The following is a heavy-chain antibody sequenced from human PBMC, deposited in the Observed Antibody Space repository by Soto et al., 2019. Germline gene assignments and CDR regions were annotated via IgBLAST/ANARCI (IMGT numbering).Heavy chain of an antibody. CDR2: IFYDGYT. CDR1: GDSISGSPYY. D-gene: IGHD6-13*01. J-gene: IGHJ4*02. Sequence: QVQLQESGPGLVMPSETLSLTCTVSGDSISGSPYYWGWIRQPPGKRLEWIGSIFYDGYTVYTLSLQSRVTISVDTSKNQFAMKLTSVAAADTATYFCARLQTAVPHYWGQGILVTVSS. CDR3: ARLQTAVPHY. V-gene: IGHV4-39*01.